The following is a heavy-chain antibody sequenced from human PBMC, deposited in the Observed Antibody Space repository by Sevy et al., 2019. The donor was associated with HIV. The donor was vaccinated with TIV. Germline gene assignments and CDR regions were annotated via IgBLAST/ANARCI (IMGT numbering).Heavy chain of an antibody. Sequence: ASLKVSCKASGYTFTSYGISWVRQAPGQGLEWMGWISAHNGNTNYAQKLQGRVTMTTDTSASTAYMELTSLRSDDTAVYYCARDGGDFRSGYFFPFDYWGQGTLVTVSS. CDR2: ISAHNGNT. CDR1: GYTFTSYG. V-gene: IGHV1-18*04. J-gene: IGHJ4*02. CDR3: ARDGGDFRSGYFFPFDY. D-gene: IGHD3-3*01.